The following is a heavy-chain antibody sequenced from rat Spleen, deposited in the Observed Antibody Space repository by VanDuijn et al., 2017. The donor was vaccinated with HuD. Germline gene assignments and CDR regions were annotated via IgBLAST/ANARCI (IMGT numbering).Heavy chain of an antibody. CDR1: GFTFSSFP. CDR3: ATDPGCY. D-gene: IGHD1-4*01. J-gene: IGHJ2*01. Sequence: EVQLVESGGGLVQPGRSLKLSCAASGFTFSSFPMAWVRQAPKKGLEWVASISSGGGGTYYRDSVKGRFTISRDNAKSTLYLQMDSLRSEDTATYYCATDPGCYWGQGVMVTVSS. V-gene: IGHV5-27*01. CDR2: ISSGGGGT.